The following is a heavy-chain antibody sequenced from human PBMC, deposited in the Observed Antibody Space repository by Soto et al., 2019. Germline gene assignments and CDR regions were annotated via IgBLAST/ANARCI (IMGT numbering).Heavy chain of an antibody. D-gene: IGHD6-19*01. J-gene: IGHJ6*02. CDR1: GYTFTSYG. V-gene: IGHV1-18*01. CDR2: ISAYNGNT. CDR3: AWLELGPAVAGINYYYYGMDV. Sequence: ASVKVSCKASGYTFTSYGISWVRQAPGQGLEWMGWISAYNGNTNYAQKLQGRVTMTTDTSTSTAYMELRSLRSDDTAVYYCAWLELGPAVAGINYYYYGMDVWGQGTTVTVSS.